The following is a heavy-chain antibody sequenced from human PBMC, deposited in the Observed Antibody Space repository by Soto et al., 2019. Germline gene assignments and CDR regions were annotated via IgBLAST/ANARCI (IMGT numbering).Heavy chain of an antibody. CDR1: GYNFNSYG. J-gene: IGHJ4*02. CDR2: ISAYNGNT. V-gene: IGHV1-18*01. Sequence: QVQLVQSGAEVMEPGASVKVSCKASGYNFNSYGISWVRQAPGQGLEWMGWISAYNGNTKYAQKSQDIVSMATDTSTSTVYMEMRSLSPGDTAVYYCARAPHIGCQADDFWGQGTLVTVSS. CDR3: ARAPHIGCQADDF. D-gene: IGHD2-21*01.